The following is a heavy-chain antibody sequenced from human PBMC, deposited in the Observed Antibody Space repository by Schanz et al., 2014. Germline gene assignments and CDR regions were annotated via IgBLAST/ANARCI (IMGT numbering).Heavy chain of an antibody. CDR1: RYTFNTYG. CDR3: ARDYYDSSGYYYCDY. V-gene: IGHV1-8*03. D-gene: IGHD3-22*01. CDR2: MNPNSGNT. J-gene: IGHJ4*02. Sequence: QGQLVQSGPEVKEPGASVKVSCEASRYTFNTYGLNWVRQAPGQGLEWMGWMNPNSGNTGYAQKFQGRLTITADKSTSTAYMELSSLRSEDTAMYYCARDYYDSSGYYYCDYWGQGTLVTVSS.